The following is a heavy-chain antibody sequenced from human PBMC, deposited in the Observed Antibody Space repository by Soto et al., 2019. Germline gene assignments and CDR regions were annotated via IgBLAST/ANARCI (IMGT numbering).Heavy chain of an antibody. V-gene: IGHV4-34*01. CDR2: INHSGST. J-gene: IGHJ5*02. CDR1: GGSFSGYY. Sequence: ETLSLTCAVYGGSFSGYYWSWIRQPPGKGLEWIGEINHSGSTNYNPSLKSRVTISVDTSKNQFSLKLSSVTAADTAVYYCARGSEYCSSTSCYTREFWFDPWGQGTLVTVSS. D-gene: IGHD2-2*02. CDR3: ARGSEYCSSTSCYTREFWFDP.